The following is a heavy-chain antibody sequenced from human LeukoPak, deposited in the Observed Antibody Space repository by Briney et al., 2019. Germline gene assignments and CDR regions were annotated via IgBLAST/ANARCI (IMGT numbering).Heavy chain of an antibody. CDR3: ATADGIAAAGTYTKSGMDV. CDR1: GDSVSSNSAA. D-gene: IGHD6-13*01. V-gene: IGHV6-1*01. J-gene: IGHJ6*02. Sequence: SQTLSLTCAISGDSVSSNSAAWNWIRQSPSRGLEWLGRTYYRSKWYNDYAVSVKSRITINPDTSKNQFSLQLNSVTPEDTAVYYCATADGIAAAGTYTKSGMDVWGQGTTVTVSS. CDR2: TYYRSKWYN.